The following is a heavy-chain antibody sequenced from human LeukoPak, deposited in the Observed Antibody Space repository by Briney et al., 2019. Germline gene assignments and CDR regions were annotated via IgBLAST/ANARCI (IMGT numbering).Heavy chain of an antibody. CDR3: ARDDEYGDYGAY. V-gene: IGHV3-21*01. D-gene: IGHD4-17*01. CDR2: ISSSSNYI. CDR1: GFTFSSYS. J-gene: IGHJ4*02. Sequence: GGSLRLSCADSGFTFSSYSMNWVRQAPGKGLEWVSSISSSSNYIYYADSVKGRFTISRDNAKNSLYLQMNSLRAEDTAVYYCARDDEYGDYGAYWGQGTLVTVSS.